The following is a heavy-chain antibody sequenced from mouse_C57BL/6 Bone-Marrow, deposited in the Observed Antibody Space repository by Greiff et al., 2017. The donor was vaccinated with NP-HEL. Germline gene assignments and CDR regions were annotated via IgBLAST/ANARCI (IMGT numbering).Heavy chain of an antibody. CDR3: ARDEILRYYFDY. D-gene: IGHD1-1*01. J-gene: IGHJ2*01. V-gene: IGHV5-4*01. Sequence: EVKLVESGGGLVKPGGSLKLSCAASGFTFSSYAMSWVRQTPEKRLEWVATISDGGSYTYYPDNVKGRFTISRDNAKNNLYLQMSHLKSEDTAMYYCARDEILRYYFDYWGQGTTLTVSS. CDR2: ISDGGSYT. CDR1: GFTFSSYA.